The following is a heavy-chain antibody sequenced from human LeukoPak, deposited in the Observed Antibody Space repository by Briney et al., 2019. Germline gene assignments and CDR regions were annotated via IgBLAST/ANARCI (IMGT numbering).Heavy chain of an antibody. CDR1: GFTFSSYS. J-gene: IGHJ1*01. CDR3: ARDVDTAMVKVPEYFQH. V-gene: IGHV3-21*01. D-gene: IGHD5-18*01. Sequence: GSLRLSCAASGFTFSSYSMNWVRQAPGKGLEWVSSISSSSSYIYYADSVKGRFTISRGNAKNSLYLQMNSLRAEDTAVYYCARDVDTAMVKVPEYFQHWGQGTLVTVSS. CDR2: ISSSSSYI.